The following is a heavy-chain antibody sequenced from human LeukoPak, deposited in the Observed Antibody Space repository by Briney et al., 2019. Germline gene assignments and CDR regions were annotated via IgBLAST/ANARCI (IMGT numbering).Heavy chain of an antibody. V-gene: IGHV4-34*01. CDR3: ARGVYSSSWAPFDY. D-gene: IGHD6-13*01. CDR1: GGSFSGYC. J-gene: IGHJ4*02. CDR2: INHSGST. Sequence: SETLSLTCAVYGGSFSGYCWSWIRQPPGKGLEGIGEINHSGSTNYNPSLKSRVTISVDTSKNQFSLKLSSVTAADTAVYYCARGVYSSSWAPFDYWGQGTLVTVSS.